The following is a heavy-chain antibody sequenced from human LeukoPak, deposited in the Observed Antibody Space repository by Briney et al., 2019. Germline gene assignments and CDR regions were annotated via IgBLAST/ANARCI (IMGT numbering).Heavy chain of an antibody. D-gene: IGHD6-19*01. Sequence: GGSLRLSCAASGFSFRSYAMSWVRQAPGKGLEWISGISGSGGTTYYADSAKGRLSISRDNSKNTPYLQLNSLRADDTAVYYCAKEKTGGWPFDYWGQGTLVTVSS. V-gene: IGHV3-23*01. CDR1: GFSFRSYA. J-gene: IGHJ4*02. CDR2: ISGSGGTT. CDR3: AKEKTGGWPFDY.